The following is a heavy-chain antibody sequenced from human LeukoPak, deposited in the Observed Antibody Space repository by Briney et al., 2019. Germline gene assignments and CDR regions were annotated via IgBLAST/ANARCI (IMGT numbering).Heavy chain of an antibody. J-gene: IGHJ4*02. V-gene: IGHV1-46*01. Sequence: GASVNVSCKASGYTFTNSYMHWVRLAPGQGLEWMGIINLSGGSTNYAQRFKGRLTMTRDTSTSTVYMELSSLRSEDTAAYFCARYIFDYWGQGTLVTVSS. CDR3: ARYIFDY. CDR2: INLSGGST. CDR1: GYTFTNSY.